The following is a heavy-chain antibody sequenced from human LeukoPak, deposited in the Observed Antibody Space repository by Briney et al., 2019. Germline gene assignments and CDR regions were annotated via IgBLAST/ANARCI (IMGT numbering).Heavy chain of an antibody. V-gene: IGHV4-59*01. J-gene: IGHJ5*02. D-gene: IGHD6-19*01. CDR2: IYYSGST. CDR1: GGSISSYY. Sequence: PSETLSLTCTVSGGSISSYYWSWIRQPPGKGLEWIGYIYYSGSTNYNPSLKSRVTISVDTSKNQFSLKLSSVTAADTAVYYCARGRGSGWTGNWFDPWGQGTLVTVSS. CDR3: ARGRGSGWTGNWFDP.